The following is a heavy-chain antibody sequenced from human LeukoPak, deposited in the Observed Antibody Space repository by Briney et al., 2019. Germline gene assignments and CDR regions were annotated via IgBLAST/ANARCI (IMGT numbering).Heavy chain of an antibody. Sequence: PSETLSLTCTVSGGSISSGGYYWSWIRQPPGKGLEWIGYIYDSGSTYYNPSLKSRVTISVDRYKNQFSLKLSSVTAADTALYYGARDRAAGCTFDNWGHGKLVTVSS. CDR1: GGSISSGGYY. CDR2: IYDSGST. V-gene: IGHV4-30-2*01. D-gene: IGHD2-15*01. CDR3: ARDRAAGCTFDN. J-gene: IGHJ4*03.